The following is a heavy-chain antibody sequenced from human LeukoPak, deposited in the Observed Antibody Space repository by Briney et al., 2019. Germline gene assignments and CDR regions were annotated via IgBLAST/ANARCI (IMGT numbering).Heavy chain of an antibody. CDR1: GFTFSSYW. V-gene: IGHV3-7*01. CDR2: IRDDGGEI. CDR3: ARDKPRGSYYGSIFDS. J-gene: IGHJ4*02. D-gene: IGHD1-26*01. Sequence: GALRLSCEASGFTFSSYWMSWVRQAPGKGLEWVANIRDDGGEIYYVGSVKGRFTISRDNAKSSLFLQMNSLRAEDAAVYYCARDKPRGSYYGSIFDSWGQGTLVTVSS.